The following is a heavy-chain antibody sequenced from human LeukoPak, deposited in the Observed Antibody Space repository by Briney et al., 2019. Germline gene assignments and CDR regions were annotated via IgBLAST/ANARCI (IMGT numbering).Heavy chain of an antibody. CDR1: GGSIRSYY. D-gene: IGHD5-12*01. V-gene: IGHV4-59*01. J-gene: IGHJ4*02. CDR3: ARDGYSGNDGL. Sequence: SETLSLTCTVSGGSIRSYYWSWIRQPPGKGLEWIGYIYYSGSTNYNPSLKSRVTISVDKSKNQFSLKLSSVTAADTAVYYCARDGYSGNDGLWGQGTLVTVSS. CDR2: IYYSGST.